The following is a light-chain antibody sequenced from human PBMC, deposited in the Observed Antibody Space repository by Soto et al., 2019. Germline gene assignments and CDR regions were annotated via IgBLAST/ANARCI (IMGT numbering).Light chain of an antibody. CDR3: QQYGSSPPWT. Sequence: EIVLTQSPGTLSLSPGERATLPSGASQRVSAGSFAWYPQKPGQAPRPPSFGASGRATGIPDRFSGSGSGTDFTLTISRLEPEDFAVYYCQQYGSSPPWTFGQGTKLEIK. J-gene: IGKJ2*02. CDR1: QRVSAGS. CDR2: GAS. V-gene: IGKV3-20*01.